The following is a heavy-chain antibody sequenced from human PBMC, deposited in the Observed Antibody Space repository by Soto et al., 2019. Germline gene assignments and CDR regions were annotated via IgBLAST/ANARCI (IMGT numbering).Heavy chain of an antibody. V-gene: IGHV3-73*01. CDR1: GFTFSGSA. CDR3: TRPVGTSYCTNGVCSYGMDV. D-gene: IGHD2-8*01. J-gene: IGHJ6*02. CDR2: IRSKANSYAT. Sequence: GGSLRLSCAASGFTFSGSAMHWVRQASGKGLEWVGRIRSKANSYATAYAASVKGRFTISRDDSKNTAYLQMNSLKTEDTAVYYCTRPVGTSYCTNGVCSYGMDVWGQGTTVTVS.